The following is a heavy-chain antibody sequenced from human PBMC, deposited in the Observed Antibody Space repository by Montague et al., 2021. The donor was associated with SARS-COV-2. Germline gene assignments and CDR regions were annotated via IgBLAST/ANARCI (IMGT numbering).Heavy chain of an antibody. D-gene: IGHD1-1*01. J-gene: IGHJ4*02. V-gene: IGHV3-30*04. CDR2: VSFNGAKQ. CDR3: ARVKTGPYVPIDF. CDR1: GFTFTSYS. Sequence: SLRLSCAASGFTFTSYSMHWVRQAPGKGLEWLAIVSFNGAKQYYADSVNGRFTISRDNSKNTLFLQMNSLRAEDTAVYFCARVKTGPYVPIDFWGQGTLVIVSS.